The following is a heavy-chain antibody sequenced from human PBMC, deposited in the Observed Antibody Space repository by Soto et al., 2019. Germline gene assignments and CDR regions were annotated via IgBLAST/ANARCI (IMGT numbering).Heavy chain of an antibody. Sequence: QVQLQQWGAGLLKPSETLSLTCAVYGGSFSGYYWSWIRQPPGKGLEWIGEINHSGSTNYNPSLTSRVTISVDTSKNQFSLNLSAVTAAVTAVYYCSTRPMVRGPIDIWGQGTMVTVSS. CDR2: INHSGST. J-gene: IGHJ3*02. CDR1: GGSFSGYY. V-gene: IGHV4-34*01. CDR3: STRPMVRGPIDI. D-gene: IGHD3-10*01.